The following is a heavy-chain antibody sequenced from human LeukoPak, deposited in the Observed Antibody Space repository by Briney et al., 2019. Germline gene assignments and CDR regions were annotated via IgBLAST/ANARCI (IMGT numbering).Heavy chain of an antibody. CDR1: GFTFSSYA. Sequence: PGGSLRLSCAASGFTFSSYAMSWVRQAPVKGLEWVSAISGSGGSTYYADSVKGRFTISRDNSKNTLYLQMNSLRAEDTAVYYCAEWLLTGSYYYGMDVWGQGTTVTVSS. V-gene: IGHV3-23*01. CDR2: ISGSGGST. CDR3: AEWLLTGSYYYGMDV. D-gene: IGHD3-3*01. J-gene: IGHJ6*02.